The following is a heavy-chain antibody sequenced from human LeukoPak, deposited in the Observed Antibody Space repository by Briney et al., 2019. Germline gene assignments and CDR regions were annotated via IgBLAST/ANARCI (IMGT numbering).Heavy chain of an antibody. D-gene: IGHD1-26*01. V-gene: IGHV1-46*01. Sequence: ASVKVSCKASGYTFTSYYMHWVRQAPGQGLEWMGIINPSGGSTSYAQKFQGRVTMIRDMSTSTVYMELSSLRSEDTAVYYCARVVGATMSRGAFDIWGQGTMVTVSS. CDR3: ARVVGATMSRGAFDI. CDR2: INPSGGST. CDR1: GYTFTSYY. J-gene: IGHJ3*02.